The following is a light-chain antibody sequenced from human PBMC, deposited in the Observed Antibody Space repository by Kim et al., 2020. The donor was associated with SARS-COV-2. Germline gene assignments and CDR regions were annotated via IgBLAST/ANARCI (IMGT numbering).Light chain of an antibody. Sequence: QSVLTQPPSVSGAPGQRVTISCTGSSSNIGAGFNVHWYQQLPGTAPKLLVYGNNNRPSGVPDRFSGSKSGTSASLAITGLQAEDEADYYCQSYDSGLSGSMFGGGTKVTVL. CDR2: GNN. J-gene: IGLJ3*02. V-gene: IGLV1-40*01. CDR1: SSNIGAGFN. CDR3: QSYDSGLSGSM.